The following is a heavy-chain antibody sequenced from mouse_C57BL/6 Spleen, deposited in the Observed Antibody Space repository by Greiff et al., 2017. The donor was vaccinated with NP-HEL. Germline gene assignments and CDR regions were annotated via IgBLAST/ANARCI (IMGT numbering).Heavy chain of an antibody. D-gene: IGHD2-13*01. J-gene: IGHJ4*01. CDR1: GFNIKDYY. CDR3: ASGDYDYYAMDD. CDR2: IDPEDGET. Sequence: VQLQHSGAELVKPGASVKLSCTASGFNIKDYYMHWVKQRTEQGLEWIGRIDPEDGETKYDPKFQGKATITADTSSNTAYLQLSSLTSEDTAVYYCASGDYDYYAMDDWGQGTSVTVS. V-gene: IGHV14-2*01.